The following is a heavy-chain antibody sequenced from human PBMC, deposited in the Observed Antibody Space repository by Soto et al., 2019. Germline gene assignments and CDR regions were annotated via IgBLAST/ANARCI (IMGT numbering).Heavy chain of an antibody. CDR3: ARDPTVNPPYYGMDV. CDR2: IYYSGST. V-gene: IGHV4-59*01. D-gene: IGHD4-4*01. J-gene: IGHJ6*02. Sequence: ASETLSLTCTVSGGSISSYYWSWIRQPPGKGLEWIGYIYYSGSTNYNPSLKSRVTISVDTSKNQFSLKLSSVTAADTAVYYCARDPTVNPPYYGMDVWGQGTTVTVSS. CDR1: GGSISSYY.